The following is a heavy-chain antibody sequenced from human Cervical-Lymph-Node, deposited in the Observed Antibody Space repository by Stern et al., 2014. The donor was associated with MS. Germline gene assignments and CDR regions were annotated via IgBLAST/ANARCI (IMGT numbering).Heavy chain of an antibody. V-gene: IGHV1-18*01. Sequence: QVQLLQPGAEVKKPGASVKVSCKASGYTLTIYAITWVRQAPGQGLEWMGWINGDNGNRKYAQKFKGRVTMTTDTSTNTAYMDLRSLRSDDTAVYYCARGTSSWDFWGQGTLVTVSS. CDR1: GYTLTIYA. J-gene: IGHJ4*02. D-gene: IGHD6-13*01. CDR3: ARGTSSWDF. CDR2: INGDNGNR.